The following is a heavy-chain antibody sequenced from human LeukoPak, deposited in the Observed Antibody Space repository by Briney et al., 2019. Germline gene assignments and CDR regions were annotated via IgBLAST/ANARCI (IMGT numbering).Heavy chain of an antibody. Sequence: PSETLSLTCNVSGGSISSTNYYWGWIRQPPGKAMEWIGNIYYSGSTHYNPSLKSRVTISVDTSKNQFSLKLSSVTAADTAVYYCARHGYSSSWAFDYWGQGTLVTVSS. J-gene: IGHJ4*02. V-gene: IGHV4-39*01. D-gene: IGHD6-13*01. CDR2: IYYSGST. CDR3: ARHGYSSSWAFDY. CDR1: GGSISSTNYY.